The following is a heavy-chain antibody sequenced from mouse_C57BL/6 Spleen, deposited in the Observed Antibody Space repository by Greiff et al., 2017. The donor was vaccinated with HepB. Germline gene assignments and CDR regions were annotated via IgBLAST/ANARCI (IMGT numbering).Heavy chain of an antibody. D-gene: IGHD1-1*01. J-gene: IGHJ2*01. CDR3: ARGGYGSLDY. V-gene: IGHV1-82*01. Sequence: QVQLQQSGPELVKPGASVKISCKASGYAFSSSWMNWVKQRPGKGLEWIGRIYPGDGDTNYNGKFKGKATLTADKSSSTAYMQLSSLTSEDSAVYFCARGGYGSLDYWGQGTTLTVSS. CDR1: GYAFSSSW. CDR2: IYPGDGDT.